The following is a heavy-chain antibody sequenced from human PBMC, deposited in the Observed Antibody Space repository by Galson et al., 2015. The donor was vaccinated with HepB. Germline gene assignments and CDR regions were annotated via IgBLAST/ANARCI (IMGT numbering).Heavy chain of an antibody. CDR1: GGAISSSY. J-gene: IGHJ2*01. CDR2: IYHTGST. D-gene: IGHD3-22*01. Sequence: ETLSLTCTVSGGAISSSYWNWIRQSPGEGLEWIGYIYHTGSTNYNPSLKSRVTMSVDTSKNQFSLRLGSVTAADTAVYFCARAPSAIVVRYFDVWGRGTLVTVSS. V-gene: IGHV4-59*01. CDR3: ARAPSAIVVRYFDV.